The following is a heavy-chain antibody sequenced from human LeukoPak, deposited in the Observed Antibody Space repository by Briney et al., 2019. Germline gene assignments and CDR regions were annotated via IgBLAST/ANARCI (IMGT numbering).Heavy chain of an antibody. J-gene: IGHJ5*02. CDR2: ISGSGGST. CDR3: AKVKGSAVAGTGARFDP. V-gene: IGHV3-23*01. Sequence: GSLRLSCAASGFTLSSYANSWVRQAPGKGLEWVSAISGSGGSTYYADSVKGRFTISRDNSKNTLYLQMNSLRAEDTAVYYCAKVKGSAVAGTGARFDPWGQGTLVTVSS. CDR1: GFTLSSYA. D-gene: IGHD6-19*01.